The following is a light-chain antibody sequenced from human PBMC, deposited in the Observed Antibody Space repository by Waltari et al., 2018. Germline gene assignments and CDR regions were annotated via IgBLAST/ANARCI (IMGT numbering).Light chain of an antibody. CDR3: SSYAGSSKGV. V-gene: IGLV2-23*02. J-gene: IGLJ2*01. CDR1: SSIAGHYTR. CDR2: AVS. Sequence: APTQPASVSRTPGQSITISSPVTSSIAGHYTRFSWYQQHPGKAPKLMIYAVSKRPSGVSDRFSGSKSGDMASLTISGLQPEDEAEYFCSSYAGSSKGVFGGGTKVTVL.